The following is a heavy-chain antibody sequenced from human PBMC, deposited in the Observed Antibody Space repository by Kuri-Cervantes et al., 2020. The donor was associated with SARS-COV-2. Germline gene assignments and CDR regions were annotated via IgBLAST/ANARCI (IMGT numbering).Heavy chain of an antibody. V-gene: IGHV3-30*01. Sequence: GGSLRLSCAASGFTFSSYAMHWVRQAPGKGLEWVAVISYDGSNKYYADSVKGRFTISRDNSKNTLYLQMNSLRAEDTAVYYCVLGYFQHWGQGTLVTVSS. CDR1: GFTFSSYA. CDR3: VLGYFQH. J-gene: IGHJ1*01. CDR2: ISYDGSNK. D-gene: IGHD7-27*01.